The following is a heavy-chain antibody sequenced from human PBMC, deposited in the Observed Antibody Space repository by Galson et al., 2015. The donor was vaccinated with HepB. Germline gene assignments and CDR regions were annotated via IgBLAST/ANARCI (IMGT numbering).Heavy chain of an antibody. CDR1: GFTFSSYA. V-gene: IGHV3-23*01. CDR2: ISGSGGST. CDR3: AKDLYAGYSYGGFDY. J-gene: IGHJ4*02. D-gene: IGHD5-18*01. Sequence: SLRLSCAASGFTFSSYAMSWVRQAPGKGLEWVSAISGSGGSTYYADSVKGRFTISRDNSKNTLYLQMNSLRAEDTAVYYCAKDLYAGYSYGGFDYWGQGTLVTVSS.